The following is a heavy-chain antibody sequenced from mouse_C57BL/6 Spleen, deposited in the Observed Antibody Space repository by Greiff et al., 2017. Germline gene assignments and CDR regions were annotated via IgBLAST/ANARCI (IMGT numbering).Heavy chain of an antibody. Sequence: EVHLVESGGGLVKPGGSLTLSCAASGFTFSDYGMHWVRQAPEQGLEWVAYISSGSSTIYYADTVKGRFTISRDNAKNTLFLQMTSLRSEDTAMYYCARNYGSSYDYFDYWGQGTTLTVAS. CDR3: ARNYGSSYDYFDY. CDR2: ISSGSSTI. CDR1: GFTFSDYG. D-gene: IGHD1-1*01. J-gene: IGHJ2*01. V-gene: IGHV5-17*01.